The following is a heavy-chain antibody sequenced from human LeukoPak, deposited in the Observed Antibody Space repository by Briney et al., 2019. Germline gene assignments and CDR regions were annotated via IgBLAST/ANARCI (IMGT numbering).Heavy chain of an antibody. Sequence: SCKASGYTFTGYYMHWVRQAPGKGLEWAAVISYDGSNKYYADSVKGRFTISRDNSKNTLYLQMNSLRAEDTAVYHCASLEMATIGWGQGTLVTVSS. J-gene: IGHJ1*01. CDR3: ASLEMATIG. D-gene: IGHD5-24*01. CDR2: ISYDGSNK. V-gene: IGHV3-30*03. CDR1: GYTFTGYY.